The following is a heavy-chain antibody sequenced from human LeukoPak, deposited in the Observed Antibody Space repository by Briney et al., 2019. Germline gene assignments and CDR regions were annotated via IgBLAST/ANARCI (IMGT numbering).Heavy chain of an antibody. D-gene: IGHD3-22*01. V-gene: IGHV4-61*02. Sequence: SQTLSLTCSVSGGSISSGSYYWSWIRQPAGKGLEWIGRIYTSGSTNYNPSLKSRVTMSFDASNNQFSLRLSSVTAADTAVYYCARVTTGGYYTYWGQGTLVTVSS. CDR1: GGSISSGSYY. J-gene: IGHJ4*02. CDR2: IYTSGST. CDR3: ARVTTGGYYTY.